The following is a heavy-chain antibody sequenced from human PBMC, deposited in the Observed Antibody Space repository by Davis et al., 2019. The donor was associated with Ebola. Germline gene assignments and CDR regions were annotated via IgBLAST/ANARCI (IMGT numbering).Heavy chain of an antibody. CDR2: MNPNSGNT. J-gene: IGHJ5*02. CDR3: ARSIAARRNWFDP. V-gene: IGHV1-8*01. CDR1: GYTFTSYD. D-gene: IGHD6-6*01. Sequence: AASVTVSCKASGYTFTSYDINWVRQPTGQGLEWMGWMNPNSGNTGYAQKFQGRVTMTRNTSIRKAYMALSSLRSEDTAVYYCARSIAARRNWFDPWGQGTLVTVSS.